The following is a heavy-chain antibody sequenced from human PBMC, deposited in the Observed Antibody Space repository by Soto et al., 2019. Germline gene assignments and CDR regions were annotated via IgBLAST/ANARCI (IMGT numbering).Heavy chain of an antibody. V-gene: IGHV3-9*01. D-gene: IGHD3-3*01. CDR3: AKSIFGVLIIGAYFDS. J-gene: IGHJ4*02. CDR1: GFTFDDYA. CDR2: ISWNSSTI. Sequence: EVQLVESGGGLGQPGRSLRLSCAASGFTFDDYAMHWVRQAPGKGLEWVSGISWNSSTIGYADSVKGRFTISRDNAKNSLYLHMNSLRAEDTALYYCAKSIFGVLIIGAYFDSWGQGTLVTVSS.